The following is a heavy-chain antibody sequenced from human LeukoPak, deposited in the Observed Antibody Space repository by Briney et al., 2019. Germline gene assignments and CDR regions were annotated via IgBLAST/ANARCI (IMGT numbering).Heavy chain of an antibody. D-gene: IGHD2-15*01. Sequence: GGSLRLSCAASGFTFSSYSMNWVRQAPGKGLEWVSSISSSSSYIYYADSVKGRFTISRDNAKNSLYLQMNSLRAEDTAVYYCARFVVGLQGGFTNDYWGQGTLVTVSS. V-gene: IGHV3-21*01. CDR1: GFTFSSYS. CDR2: ISSSSSYI. CDR3: ARFVVGLQGGFTNDY. J-gene: IGHJ4*02.